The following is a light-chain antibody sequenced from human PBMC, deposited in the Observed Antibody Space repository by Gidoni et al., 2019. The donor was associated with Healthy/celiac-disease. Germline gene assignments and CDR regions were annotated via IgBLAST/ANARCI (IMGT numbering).Light chain of an antibody. Sequence: ESVLTQSPATLSLSPGERATLSCRASQSVSSYLAWYQQKPGQAPRLLIYDASNRATGIPARFSGSGSGTDFTLTISSLEPEDFAVYYCQQRLTFGGGTKVEIK. V-gene: IGKV3-11*01. CDR3: QQRLT. CDR2: DAS. J-gene: IGKJ4*01. CDR1: QSVSSY.